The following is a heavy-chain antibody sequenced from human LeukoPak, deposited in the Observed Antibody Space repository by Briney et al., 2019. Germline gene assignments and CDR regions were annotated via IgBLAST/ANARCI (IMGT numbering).Heavy chain of an antibody. V-gene: IGHV4-4*02. D-gene: IGHD1-14*01. Sequence: SETLSLTCAVSGGSISSSNWWSWVRQPPGKGLEWIGEIYHSGSTNYNPSLKSRVTISVDTSKNQFSLKLSSVTAADTAVYYCAREVHRPLDAFDIWGQGTMVTVSS. CDR1: GGSISSSNW. CDR3: AREVHRPLDAFDI. CDR2: IYHSGST. J-gene: IGHJ3*02.